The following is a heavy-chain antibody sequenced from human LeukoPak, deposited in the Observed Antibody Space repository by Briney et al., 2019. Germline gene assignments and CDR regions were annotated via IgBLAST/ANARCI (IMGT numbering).Heavy chain of an antibody. CDR1: GFTFSSYA. D-gene: IGHD6-6*01. V-gene: IGHV3-23*01. Sequence: GGSLRLSCAASGFTFSSYAMSWVRQAPGKGQEWVSAISGSGGSTYYADSVKGRFTISRDNSKNTLYLQMNSLRAEDTAVYYCAKDPYSSSPINWFDPWGQGTLVTVSS. J-gene: IGHJ5*02. CDR3: AKDPYSSSPINWFDP. CDR2: ISGSGGST.